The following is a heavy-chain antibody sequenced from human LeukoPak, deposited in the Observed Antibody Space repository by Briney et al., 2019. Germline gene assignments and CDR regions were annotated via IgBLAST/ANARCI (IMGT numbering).Heavy chain of an antibody. CDR3: AKHAGYSGTWYYFDY. Sequence: GGSLRLSCAASGFTFSSYAMSWVRQAPGKGLEWVSTISGSGGSTYYADSVKGRFTISRDNSKNTLYLQMNSLRAEDTAVYYCAKHAGYSGTWYYFDYWGQGTLVTASS. J-gene: IGHJ4*02. D-gene: IGHD6-13*01. V-gene: IGHV3-23*01. CDR2: ISGSGGST. CDR1: GFTFSSYA.